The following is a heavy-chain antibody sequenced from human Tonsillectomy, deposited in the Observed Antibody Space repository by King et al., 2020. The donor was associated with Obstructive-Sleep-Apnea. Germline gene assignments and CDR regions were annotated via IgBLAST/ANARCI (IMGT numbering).Heavy chain of an antibody. CDR3: ARIDYDFWSGMLYFDY. CDR1: GFSLSTSGVG. Sequence: TLKESGPTLVKPPQTLTLTCTFSGFSLSTSGVGVGWIRQPPGKALEWLALIYWDDDKRYSPSLKSRLTITKDTSKNQVVLTMTNMDPVDTATYYCARIDYDFWSGMLYFDYWGQGTLVTVSS. V-gene: IGHV2-5*02. CDR2: IYWDDDK. D-gene: IGHD3-3*01. J-gene: IGHJ4*02.